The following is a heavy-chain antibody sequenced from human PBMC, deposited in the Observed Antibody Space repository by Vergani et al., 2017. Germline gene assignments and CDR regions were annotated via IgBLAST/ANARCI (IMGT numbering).Heavy chain of an antibody. J-gene: IGHJ6*02. V-gene: IGHV3-33*01. CDR1: GFTFSSYG. Sequence: QVQLVESGGGVVQPGRSLRLSCAASGFTFSSYGMHWVRQAPGKGLEWVAVIWYDGSNKYYADTVKGRFTISGHNSKNTLYLQRNSLRAEDTAVYYCARGAQEWGGGMDVWGQGTTVTVSS. CDR2: IWYDGSNK. D-gene: IGHD3-3*01. CDR3: ARGAQEWGGGMDV.